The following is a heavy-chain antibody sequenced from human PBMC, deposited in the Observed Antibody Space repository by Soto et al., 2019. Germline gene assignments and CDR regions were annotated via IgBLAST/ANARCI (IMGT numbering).Heavy chain of an antibody. V-gene: IGHV5-51*01. J-gene: IGHJ4*02. CDR2: IYPADSDT. D-gene: IGHD4-17*01. Sequence: GESLKIYCKGSGYSFPSQWIGWVRQMPGKGLGWMGNIYPADSDTRYSASFQGQVTISADKSIRPAYLQLSSLKASDTCMYFCARLRVPLPVTKISSLDLWGQGTLVTVSS. CDR1: GYSFPSQW. CDR3: ARLRVPLPVTKISSLDL.